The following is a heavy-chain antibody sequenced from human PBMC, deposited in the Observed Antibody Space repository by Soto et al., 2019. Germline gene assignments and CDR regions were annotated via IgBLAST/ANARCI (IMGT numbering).Heavy chain of an antibody. CDR2: MNPNSGNT. CDR1: GYTFTSYD. D-gene: IGHD6-19*01. CDR3: ARDHSSGWYGPYYYYCMDV. V-gene: IGHV1-8*01. J-gene: IGHJ6*02. Sequence: QVQLVQSGAEVKKPGASVKVSCKASGYTFTSYDINWVRQATGQGLEWMGWMNPNSGNTGYAQKFQGRVTMTRNTSISTAYMELSSLRSEDTAVYYCARDHSSGWYGPYYYYCMDVWGQGTTVTVSS.